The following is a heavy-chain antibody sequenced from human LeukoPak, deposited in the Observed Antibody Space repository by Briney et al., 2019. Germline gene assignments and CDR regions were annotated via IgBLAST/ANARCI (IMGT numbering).Heavy chain of an antibody. V-gene: IGHV4-38-2*02. CDR2: IYTAGNT. D-gene: IGHD3-10*01. CDR1: GYSIGTGYF. J-gene: IGHJ4*02. CDR3: AKVLDYYGSGTYGFDY. Sequence: KTSETLSLTCTVSGYSIGTGYFWGWIRQPPGKGLEWIASIYTAGNTFYNPSLKSRVTISIQTSENQFSLKLNSVTAADTGVYYCAKVLDYYGSGTYGFDYWGQGTLVTVSS.